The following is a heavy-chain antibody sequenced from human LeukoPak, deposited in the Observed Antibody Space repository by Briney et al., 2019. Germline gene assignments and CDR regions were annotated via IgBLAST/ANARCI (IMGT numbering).Heavy chain of an antibody. V-gene: IGHV1-2*02. J-gene: IGHJ4*02. CDR3: ARGVAVAGTADY. Sequence: GASVKVSCKASGYTFTGYYMHWVRQAPGQGLEGMGWINPNSGGTNYAQKFQGRVTMTRDTSISTAYRERSRLRSDVTAVYYGARGVAVAGTADYWGQGTLVTVSS. CDR1: GYTFTGYY. CDR2: INPNSGGT. D-gene: IGHD6-19*01.